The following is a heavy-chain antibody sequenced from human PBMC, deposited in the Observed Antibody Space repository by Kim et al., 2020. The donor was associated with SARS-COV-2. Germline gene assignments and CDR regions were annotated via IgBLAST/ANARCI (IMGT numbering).Heavy chain of an antibody. Sequence: RRVTISVDTSKNQFSLKLSAVTAADTAVYYCARVRITMIVVVSTVDAFDIWGQGTMVTVSS. V-gene: IGHV4-31*02. D-gene: IGHD3-22*01. CDR3: ARVRITMIVVVSTVDAFDI. J-gene: IGHJ3*02.